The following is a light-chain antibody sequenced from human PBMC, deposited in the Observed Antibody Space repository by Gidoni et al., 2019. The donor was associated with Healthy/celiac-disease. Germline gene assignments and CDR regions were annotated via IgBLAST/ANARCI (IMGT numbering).Light chain of an antibody. J-gene: IGKJ5*01. CDR2: GAS. CDR1: QSVSSN. CDR3: QQYNNWPGT. Sequence: IVMTHSPATLSVSPGERATLSCRASQSVSSNLAWYQQKPGQAPRLLIYGASTRATGIPASFSGRGSVTEFTLTISSLQSEDFAVYYCQQYNNWPGTFGQGTRLEIK. V-gene: IGKV3-15*01.